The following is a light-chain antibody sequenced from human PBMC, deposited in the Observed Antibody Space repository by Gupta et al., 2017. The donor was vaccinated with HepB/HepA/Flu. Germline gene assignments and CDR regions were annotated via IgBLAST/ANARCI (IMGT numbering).Light chain of an antibody. J-gene: IGKJ2*04. CDR1: QSVSSSY. V-gene: IGKV3-20*01. Sequence: EIVLTQSPGTLSLSPGERATLSCRASQSVSSSYLAWYQQKPGQAPRLLIYGASSRATGIPDRFSDSGSGTDFTLTISRLEPEDFAVYYCQQEGSSPGSFGQGTKLEIK. CDR3: QQEGSSPGS. CDR2: GAS.